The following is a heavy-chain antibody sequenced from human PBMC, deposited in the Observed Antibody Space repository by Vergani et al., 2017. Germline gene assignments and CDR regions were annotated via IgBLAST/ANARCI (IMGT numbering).Heavy chain of an antibody. CDR3: VRDVRVSRT. CDR1: GFTFSHYS. CDR2: ISGNNDDV. J-gene: IGHJ3*01. V-gene: IGHV3-21*02. Sequence: VQLVESEGGVVQPGRSLTLSCVASGFTFSHYSMNCVRQAPGKGLEWVSSISGNNDDVYYADSVKGRFTISRDNAKNSLYLDMSSLRAEDTAVYYCVRDVRVSRTWGQGTLVAVSS.